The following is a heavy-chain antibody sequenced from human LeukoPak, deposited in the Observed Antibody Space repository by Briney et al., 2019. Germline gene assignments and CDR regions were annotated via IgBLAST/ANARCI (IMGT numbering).Heavy chain of an antibody. Sequence: PSETLSLTCTVSGGSISSSSYYWGWIRQPPGKGLEWIGSVYYSGSTYYNPSLKSRVSISVDTSKNHFSLKLSSVTAADTAVYYCAREGMATIVFDYWGQGTLVTVSS. CDR2: VYYSGST. J-gene: IGHJ4*02. CDR3: AREGMATIVFDY. D-gene: IGHD5-24*01. CDR1: GGSISSSSYY. V-gene: IGHV4-39*07.